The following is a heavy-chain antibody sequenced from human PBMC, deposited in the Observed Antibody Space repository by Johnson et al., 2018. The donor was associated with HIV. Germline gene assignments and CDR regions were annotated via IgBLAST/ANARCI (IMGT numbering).Heavy chain of an antibody. CDR2: ISSSGTTI. Sequence: QVQLVESGGGLVKPGGSQRLSCAASGFIFSDYYMTWIRQAPGKGLEWVSYISSSGTTIYYADSVKGRFTISRDNAKNSLYLQMNSLRAEDTAVYYCARAGAVGFDAFDIWGQGTMVTVSS. D-gene: IGHD6-19*01. CDR3: ARAGAVGFDAFDI. CDR1: GFIFSDYY. J-gene: IGHJ3*02. V-gene: IGHV3-11*04.